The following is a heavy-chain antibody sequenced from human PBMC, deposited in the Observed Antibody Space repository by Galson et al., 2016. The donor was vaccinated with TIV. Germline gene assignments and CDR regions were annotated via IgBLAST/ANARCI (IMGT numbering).Heavy chain of an antibody. CDR3: ARGYGSDPDY. V-gene: IGHV1-2*02. J-gene: IGHJ4*02. CDR2: INPKTGVT. Sequence: SVKVSCKASGYTFSDYYLHWVRQAPEQGLEWMGWINPKTGVTIYAQKFQGRVTLTRDTTISTVYMDVSGLTYDDTAVYYCARGYGSDPDYWGQGTLVTVSS. D-gene: IGHD3-10*01. CDR1: GYTFSDYY.